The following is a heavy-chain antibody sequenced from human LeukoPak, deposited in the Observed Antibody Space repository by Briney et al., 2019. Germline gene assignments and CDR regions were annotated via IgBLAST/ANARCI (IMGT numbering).Heavy chain of an antibody. V-gene: IGHV4-4*07. CDR2: ISTSGST. CDR1: GGSTTSYY. J-gene: IGHJ4*02. CDR3: ARVRYSDSSVLTRKRSYYFDY. Sequence: SETLSLTCTVSGGSTTSYYWSWIRQPAGKGLESIGHISTSGSTNYNPSLKSRVTMSVDTSKNQFSLKLSSVTAADTAVYYCARVRYSDSSVLTRKRSYYFDYWGQGTLVTVSS. D-gene: IGHD3-22*01.